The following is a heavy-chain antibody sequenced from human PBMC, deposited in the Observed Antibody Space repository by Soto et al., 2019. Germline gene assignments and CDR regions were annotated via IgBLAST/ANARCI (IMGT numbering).Heavy chain of an antibody. D-gene: IGHD3-3*01. V-gene: IGHV3-48*02. CDR2: ISSDSRTI. CDR3: ARIKLVEWFFINVDVYDMDV. Sequence: PGVSLRLSSVASGFSVSEYAGKWVREGPGKGLEWVSFISSDSRTIYYADSVEGRFTVSRDNARNSVSLQMDSLRDEDAAVYYCARIKLVEWFFINVDVYDMDVWGQGT. CDR1: GFSVSEYA. J-gene: IGHJ6*02.